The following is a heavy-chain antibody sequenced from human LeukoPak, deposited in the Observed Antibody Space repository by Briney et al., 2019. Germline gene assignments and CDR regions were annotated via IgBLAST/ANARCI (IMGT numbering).Heavy chain of an antibody. J-gene: IGHJ4*02. CDR2: INPNSGGT. CDR1: GYTFTGYY. CDR3: ARYSTVTKGVDY. D-gene: IGHD4-17*01. Sequence: GASVKVSCKASGYTFTGYYMHWVRQAPGQGLERMGWINPNSGGTNYAQKFQGRVTMTRDTSISTAYMELSRLRSDDTAVYYCARYSTVTKGVDYWGQGTLVTVSS. V-gene: IGHV1-2*02.